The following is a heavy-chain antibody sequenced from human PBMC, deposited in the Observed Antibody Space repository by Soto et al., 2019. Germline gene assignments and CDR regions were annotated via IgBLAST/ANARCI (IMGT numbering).Heavy chain of an antibody. CDR3: ARGVGYSSSWYDAFDI. CDR2: IRSSGSTI. Sequence: GRSLRLSCAASGFTFSDYYMSWIRQAPGKELEWDSYIRSSGSTIYYADSVKGRFTISRDNAKNSLYLQMNSLRAEDTAVYYCARGVGYSSSWYDAFDIWGQGTMATVSS. V-gene: IGHV3-11*01. D-gene: IGHD6-13*01. CDR1: GFTFSDYY. J-gene: IGHJ3*02.